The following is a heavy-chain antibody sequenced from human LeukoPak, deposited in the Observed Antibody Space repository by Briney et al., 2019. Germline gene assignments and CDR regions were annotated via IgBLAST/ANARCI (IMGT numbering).Heavy chain of an antibody. CDR2: ISYSGNT. D-gene: IGHD6-13*01. V-gene: IGHV4-59*08. CDR3: ARQGGYIAPLAL. Sequence: PSETLSLTCTVSGGSIRSYYWSGVRQPPGKGLEWVGYISYSGNTNYNPSLKSQVTISVDTSKSQFSLRLSSVTAAGTAVYYCARQGGYIAPLALWGQGTLVTVSS. CDR1: GGSIRSYY. J-gene: IGHJ4*02.